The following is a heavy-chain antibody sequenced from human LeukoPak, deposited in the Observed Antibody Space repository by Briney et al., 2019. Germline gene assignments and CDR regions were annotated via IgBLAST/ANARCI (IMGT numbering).Heavy chain of an antibody. CDR3: AKPALAAAGTPTVYYFDY. CDR1: GFTFSSYA. Sequence: PGGSLRLSCAASGFTFSSYAMSWVRQAPGKGLEWVSAISGSGGSTYYADSVKGRLTISRDNSKNTLYLQMNSLRAEDTAVYYCAKPALAAAGTPTVYYFDYWGQGTLVTVSS. CDR2: ISGSGGST. D-gene: IGHD6-13*01. J-gene: IGHJ4*02. V-gene: IGHV3-23*01.